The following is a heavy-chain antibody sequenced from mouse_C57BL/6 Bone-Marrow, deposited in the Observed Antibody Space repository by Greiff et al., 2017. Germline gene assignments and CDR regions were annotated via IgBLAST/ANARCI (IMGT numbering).Heavy chain of an antibody. D-gene: IGHD1-1*02. Sequence: EVQGVESGGGLVKPGGSLKLSCAASGFTFSSYAMSWVRQTPEKSLEWVATISDGGSYKYYSDNVKGRFIISRDNAKNNLYLQMSHLKSEDTAMYYCARDRINGSLIDYWGQGTTLTVSS. CDR2: ISDGGSYK. CDR1: GFTFSSYA. V-gene: IGHV5-4*01. J-gene: IGHJ2*01. CDR3: ARDRINGSLIDY.